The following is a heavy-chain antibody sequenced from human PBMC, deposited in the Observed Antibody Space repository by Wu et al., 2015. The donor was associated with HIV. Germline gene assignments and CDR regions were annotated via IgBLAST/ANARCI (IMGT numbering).Heavy chain of an antibody. CDR2: IIGMFGTT. CDR3: ARSGTYYDNTLDY. V-gene: IGHV1-69*13. J-gene: IGHJ4*02. Sequence: QVQLVQSGAEVKKPGSSVKVSCKTSGGTFSSYVFYGGCDTAPGQGLEWMGSIIGMFGTTNYAQKFQGRLTITAEEITSTAYMELSSLRSEDTAVYYCARSGTYYDNTLDYVGPGNAGHRLL. D-gene: IGHD1-26*01. CDR1: GGTFSSYV.